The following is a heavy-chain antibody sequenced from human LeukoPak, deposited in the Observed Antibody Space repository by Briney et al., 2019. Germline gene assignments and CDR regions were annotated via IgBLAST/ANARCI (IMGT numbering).Heavy chain of an antibody. V-gene: IGHV3-7*01. Sequence: PGGSQRLSCAASGFTFSNYWMSWVRQAPGEGLEWVASIKQDGSEKYYVDSVKGRFTISRDNAKNSLYLQMNSLIAEDTAVYYCARRLHYYDSSGFCGYWGQGTLVTVSS. CDR1: GFTFSNYW. CDR3: ARRLHYYDSSGFCGY. CDR2: IKQDGSEK. J-gene: IGHJ4*02. D-gene: IGHD3-22*01.